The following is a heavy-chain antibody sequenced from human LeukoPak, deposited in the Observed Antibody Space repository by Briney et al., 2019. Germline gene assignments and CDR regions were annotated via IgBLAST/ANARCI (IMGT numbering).Heavy chain of an antibody. CDR2: IYISGST. J-gene: IGHJ3*02. D-gene: IGHD6-6*01. CDR3: ARGYGSSWGRPTFGI. CDR1: GGSISNYY. V-gene: IGHV4-4*07. Sequence: SETLSLTCTVSGGSISNYYWTWIRQPAGKRLEWIGRIYISGSTNYSPSLKSRVTMSVDTSKNQFSLKLSSVTAADTAVYYCARGYGSSWGRPTFGIWGQGTVVTVSS.